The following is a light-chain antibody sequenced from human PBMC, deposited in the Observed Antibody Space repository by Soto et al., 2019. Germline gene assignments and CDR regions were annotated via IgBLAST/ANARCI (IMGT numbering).Light chain of an antibody. CDR1: SLQSDYA. V-gene: IGLV4-69*01. Sequence: QSVLTQSPSASASLGASVKLTCTLSSLQSDYAIAWHQQQPEKGPRYLMKLNSDGSHSKGDGIPDRFSGSSSGAERYLTISSLQSEDEADYHCQTLGAGMVFGGGTKLTVL. J-gene: IGLJ3*02. CDR3: QTLGAGMV. CDR2: LNSDGSH.